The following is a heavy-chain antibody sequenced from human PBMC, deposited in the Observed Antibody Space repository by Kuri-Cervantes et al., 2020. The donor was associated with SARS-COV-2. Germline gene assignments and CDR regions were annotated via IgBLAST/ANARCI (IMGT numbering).Heavy chain of an antibody. Sequence: ASVKVSCKASGYTFTGYYMHWVRQAPGQGLEWMGWINPNSGGTNYAQKFQGWVTMTRDTSISTVYMELSRLRSDDTAVYYCARAGGSGGTSNYYYYMDVWGKGTTVTVSS. J-gene: IGHJ6*03. D-gene: IGHD2-15*01. CDR1: GYTFTGYY. CDR2: INPNSGGT. V-gene: IGHV1-2*04. CDR3: ARAGGSGGTSNYYYYMDV.